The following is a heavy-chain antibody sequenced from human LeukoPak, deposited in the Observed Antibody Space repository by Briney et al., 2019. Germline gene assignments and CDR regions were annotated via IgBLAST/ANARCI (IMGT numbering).Heavy chain of an antibody. V-gene: IGHV1-46*01. J-gene: IGHJ5*02. CDR2: INPSGGST. D-gene: IGHD3-22*01. CDR3: ARDHSDYYDSSGRYNWFDP. CDR1: GYTFTSYY. Sequence: ASVKVSCKASGYTFTSYYMHWVRQAPGQGLERMGIINPSGGSTSYAQKFQGRVTMTRDMSTSTVYMELSSLRSEDTAVYYCARDHSDYYDSSGRYNWFDPWGQGTLVTVSS.